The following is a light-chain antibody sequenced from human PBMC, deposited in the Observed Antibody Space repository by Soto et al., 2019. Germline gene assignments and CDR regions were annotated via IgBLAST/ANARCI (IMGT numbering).Light chain of an antibody. V-gene: IGLV2-14*01. CDR1: SSDVGGYNY. J-gene: IGLJ2*01. Sequence: QSALTQPASVSGSPGQSITISCTGTSSDVGGYNYVSWYQQHPGKAPKLMIYEVSNRPSGISNRFSGSKSGNTASLTISGLQAEDEADYYCSSHTSSSTRDVIFGGGTKVTVL. CDR3: SSHTSSSTRDVI. CDR2: EVS.